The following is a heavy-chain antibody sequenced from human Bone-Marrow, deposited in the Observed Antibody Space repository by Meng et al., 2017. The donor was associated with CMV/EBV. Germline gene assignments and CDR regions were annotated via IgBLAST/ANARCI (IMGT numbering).Heavy chain of an antibody. CDR1: GFTFSSYS. V-gene: IGHV3-66*02. J-gene: IGHJ6*02. CDR3: ARDVSHYYYGMDV. Sequence: GESLKISCAASGFTFSSYSMNWVRQAPGKGLEWVSVIYSGGSTYYADSVKGRFTISRDNSKNTLYLQMNSLRAEDTAVYYCARDVSHYYYGMDVWGQGTTVTVSS. D-gene: IGHD3-10*02. CDR2: IYSGGST.